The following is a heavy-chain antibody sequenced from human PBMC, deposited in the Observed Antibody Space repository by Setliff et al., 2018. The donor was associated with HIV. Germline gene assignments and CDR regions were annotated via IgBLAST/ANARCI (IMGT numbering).Heavy chain of an antibody. CDR3: ARTGAVTGRKPSLLLGYFDY. CDR2: IFSNTEI. Sequence: SGPTLVNPTETLTLTCTVSGFSLSNGKMGVSWIRQPPGKALEWLAHIFSNTEISYSTPLKSRLTISKDTSKSQVVLSLTNMDPVDTATYYCARTGAVTGRKPSLLLGYFDYWGQGALVTVSS. J-gene: IGHJ4*02. D-gene: IGHD6-19*01. V-gene: IGHV2-26*01. CDR1: GFSLSNGKMG.